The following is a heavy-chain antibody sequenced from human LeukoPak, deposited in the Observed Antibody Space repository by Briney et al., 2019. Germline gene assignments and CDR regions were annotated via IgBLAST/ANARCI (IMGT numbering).Heavy chain of an antibody. CDR3: ARENYYGSGGYYPNWFDP. D-gene: IGHD3-10*01. CDR2: INPNSGGT. Sequence: ASVKVSCKASGYTFTGYYMHWVRQAPGQGLEWMGWINPNSGGTNYAQKFQGRVTMTRDTSISTAYMELSRLRSDDTAVYYCARENYYGSGGYYPNWFDPWGQGTLVTVSS. J-gene: IGHJ5*02. V-gene: IGHV1-2*02. CDR1: GYTFTGYY.